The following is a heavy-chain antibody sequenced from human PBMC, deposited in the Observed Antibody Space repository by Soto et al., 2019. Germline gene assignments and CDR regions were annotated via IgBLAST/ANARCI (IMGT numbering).Heavy chain of an antibody. CDR1: GFTFGDYA. J-gene: IGHJ4*02. CDR2: IRSKPYGVTT. D-gene: IGHD3-3*01. Sequence: GGSLRLSCTGSGFTFGDYAMAWFRQAPGKGLEWVGFIRSKPYGVTTEYAASVKGRFTISRDDSKNSLYLQMNSLRDEDTAVYYCAAPYYDFWSGYPPPEVWGQGTLVTV. V-gene: IGHV3-49*03. CDR3: AAPYYDFWSGYPPPEV.